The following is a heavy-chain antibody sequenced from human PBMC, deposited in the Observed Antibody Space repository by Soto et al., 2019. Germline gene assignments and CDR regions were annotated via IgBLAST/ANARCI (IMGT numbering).Heavy chain of an antibody. J-gene: IGHJ4*02. CDR2: IFYSGRF. D-gene: IGHD3-3*01. V-gene: IGHV4-31*03. CDR1: GGSISSGTSY. CDR3: ARAPENPSILGVALPYFFDY. Sequence: QVQLQESGPGLVKPSQTLSLTCTVSGGSISSGTSYWSWIRQRPGQGLEWIGYIFYSGRFYYTPSLSGRVMILADTSKNQFTLRLSSVTAADTDVYYCARAPENPSILGVALPYFFDYWGQGALVTVSS.